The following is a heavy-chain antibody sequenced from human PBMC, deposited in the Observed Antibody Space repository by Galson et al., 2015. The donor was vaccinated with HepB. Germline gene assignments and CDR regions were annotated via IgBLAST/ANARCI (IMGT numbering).Heavy chain of an antibody. CDR1: GYSFTSYW. CDR2: IYPGDSDT. V-gene: IGHV5-51*01. CDR3: ARHITMGLSWWEPHLGYDY. Sequence: QSGAEVKKPGESLKISCKGSGYSFTSYWIGWVRQMPGKGLEWMGIIYPGDSDTRYSPSFQGQVTISADKSISTAYLQWSSLKASDTAMYYCARHITMGLSWWEPHLGYDYWGQGTLVTVSS. D-gene: IGHD2-15*01. J-gene: IGHJ4*02.